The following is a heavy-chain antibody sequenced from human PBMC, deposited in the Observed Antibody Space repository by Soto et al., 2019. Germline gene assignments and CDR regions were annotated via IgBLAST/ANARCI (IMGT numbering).Heavy chain of an antibody. D-gene: IGHD6-13*01. CDR1: GGTFSSYA. Sequence: QVQLVQSGAEVKKPASSVKVSCKASGGTFSSYAISWVRQAPGQGLEWRGGIIPIFGTADYAQKFQGRVTITADESTSTACSVRSSVISVVTAVYCCATHWTGAARVYYGMDVWGQGTTVTVSS. CDR2: IIPIFGTA. CDR3: ATHWTGAARVYYGMDV. V-gene: IGHV1-69*12. J-gene: IGHJ6*02.